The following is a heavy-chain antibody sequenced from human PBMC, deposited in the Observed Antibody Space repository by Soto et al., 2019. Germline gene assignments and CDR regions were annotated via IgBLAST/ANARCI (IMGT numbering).Heavy chain of an antibody. D-gene: IGHD6-13*01. J-gene: IGHJ6*02. CDR2: ISGSGGSS. Sequence: EAQLFESGGALEHPGGSLRLSCAASGFAFSTYAMTWVRQAPGKGLEWVSVISGSGGSSYYADSVKGRFTISRDNSKNTLFLQMNGLRAEDTAVYYCAKVTKRAAAGRYEYYKYGMDVWGQGTTVTVSS. V-gene: IGHV3-23*01. CDR1: GFAFSTYA. CDR3: AKVTKRAAAGRYEYYKYGMDV.